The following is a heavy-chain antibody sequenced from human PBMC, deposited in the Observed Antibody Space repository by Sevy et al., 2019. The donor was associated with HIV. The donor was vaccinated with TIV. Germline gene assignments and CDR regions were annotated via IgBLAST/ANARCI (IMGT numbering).Heavy chain of an antibody. J-gene: IGHJ5*02. V-gene: IGHV4-30-4*01. CDR2: IYYSGST. CDR3: ARAVQTGTRYRGWFDP. CDR1: GGSISSGDYY. D-gene: IGHD1-1*01. Sequence: SETLSLTCTVSGGSISSGDYYWSWIRQPPGKGLEWIGYIYYSGSTYYNPSLKSRVTISVDTSKNQFSLNLSSVTAADTAVYYCARAVQTGTRYRGWFDPWDQGTLVTVSS.